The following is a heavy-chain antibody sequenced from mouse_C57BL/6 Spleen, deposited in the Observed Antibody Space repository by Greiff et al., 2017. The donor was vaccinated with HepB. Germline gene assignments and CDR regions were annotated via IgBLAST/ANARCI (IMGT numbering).Heavy chain of an antibody. V-gene: IGHV1-72*01. CDR2: IDPNSGGT. CDR1: GYTFTSYW. CDR3: ALIYYGCSSYYFDY. Sequence: KQSCQASGYTFTSYWMHWVKQRPGRGLEWIGRIDPNSGGTKYNEKFKSKATLTVDKPSSTAYMQLSSLTSEDSAVYYCALIYYGCSSYYFDYWGQGTTLTVSS. D-gene: IGHD1-1*01. J-gene: IGHJ2*01.